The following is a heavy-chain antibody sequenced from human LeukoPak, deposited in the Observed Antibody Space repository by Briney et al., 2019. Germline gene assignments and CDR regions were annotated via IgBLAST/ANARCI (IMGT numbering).Heavy chain of an antibody. D-gene: IGHD5-18*01. J-gene: IGHJ6*02. CDR3: ARGPIQLWIHNAMDV. CDR1: GFTFGDHA. V-gene: IGHV3-49*04. Sequence: GGSLRLSCTGSGFTFGDHAMSWVRQAPGKGLEWVGFIRSKAYRGTTEYAASVKGRFTISRDDSASIAYLQMSSLRTEDTAVYYCARGPIQLWIHNAMDVWGQGTTVTVSS. CDR2: IRSKAYRGTT.